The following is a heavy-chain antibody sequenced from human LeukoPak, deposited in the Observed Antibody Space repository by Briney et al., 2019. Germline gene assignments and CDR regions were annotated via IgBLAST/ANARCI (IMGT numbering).Heavy chain of an antibody. CDR3: AREYTVHYDFWSGYSY. J-gene: IGHJ4*02. Sequence: GGSLRLSCAASGFTFSSYSMNWARQAPGKGLEWVSYISSSSSTIYYADSVKGRFTISRDNAKNSLYLQMNSLRAEDTAVYYCAREYTVHYDFWSGYSYWGQGTLVTVSS. V-gene: IGHV3-48*01. CDR2: ISSSSSTI. D-gene: IGHD3-3*01. CDR1: GFTFSSYS.